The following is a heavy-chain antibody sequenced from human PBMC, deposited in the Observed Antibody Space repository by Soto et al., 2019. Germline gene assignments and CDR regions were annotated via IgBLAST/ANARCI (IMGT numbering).Heavy chain of an antibody. CDR1: GFTFSSYG. V-gene: IGHV3-30*18. J-gene: IGHJ4*02. D-gene: IGHD3-16*01. CDR3: AKDAALRWFDY. Sequence: PGGSLRLSCAASGFTFSSYGMHWVRQAPGKGLEWVAVISYDGSNKYYADSVKGRFTISRDNSKNTLYLQMNSLRAEDTAVYYCAKDAALRWFDYWGQGTLVTVSS. CDR2: ISYDGSNK.